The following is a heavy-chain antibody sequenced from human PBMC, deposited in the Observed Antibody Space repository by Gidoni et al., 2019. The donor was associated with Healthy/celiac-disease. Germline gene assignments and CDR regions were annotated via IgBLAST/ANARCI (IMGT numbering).Heavy chain of an antibody. J-gene: IGHJ6*02. Sequence: QMQLVQSGPEVKTPGTSVKVSCTASGFTFPSSAMQWVRQARGQRLEWIGWIVVGSGNTNYAQKFQERVTITRDMSTRTAYMELSSLRSEDTSVYYCAAGGGSGWPYYYYGMDVWGQGTTVTVSS. CDR1: GFTFPSSA. D-gene: IGHD6-19*01. V-gene: IGHV1-58*02. CDR3: AAGGGSGWPYYYYGMDV. CDR2: IVVGSGNT.